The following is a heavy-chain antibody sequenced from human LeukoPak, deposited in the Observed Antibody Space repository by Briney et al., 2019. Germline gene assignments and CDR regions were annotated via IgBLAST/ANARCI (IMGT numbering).Heavy chain of an antibody. CDR1: VLTFNNAW. Sequence: GGSLRLSCASSVLTFNNAWMSWVRQAAGRGLAWVGRIRSRPAGVTTDYGAPVKGRFTISRDDSKNTLYLQMNSLKTEDTAVYYCSTGGGTHDYWGQGTLVTVSS. J-gene: IGHJ4*02. V-gene: IGHV3-15*01. CDR2: IRSRPAGVTT. D-gene: IGHD2-15*01. CDR3: STGGGTHDY.